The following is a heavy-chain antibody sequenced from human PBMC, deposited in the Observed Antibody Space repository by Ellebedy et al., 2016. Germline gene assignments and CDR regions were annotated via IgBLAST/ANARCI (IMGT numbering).Heavy chain of an antibody. J-gene: IGHJ5*02. D-gene: IGHD4/OR15-4a*01. CDR1: GFTFDDYA. CDR2: ISWNSGSI. V-gene: IGHV3-9*01. CDR3: ARGTMVYTIEASGFDP. Sequence: SLKISCAASGFTFDDYAMHWVRQAPGKGLEWVSGISWNSGSIGYADSVKGRFTISRDNAKNSLYLQMNSLRSEDTAVYYYARGTMVYTIEASGFDPWGQGTLVTVSS.